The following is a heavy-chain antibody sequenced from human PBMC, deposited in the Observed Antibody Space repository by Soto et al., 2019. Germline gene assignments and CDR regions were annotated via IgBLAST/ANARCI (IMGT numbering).Heavy chain of an antibody. J-gene: IGHJ6*02. D-gene: IGHD3-9*01. CDR2: MNPNSGNT. CDR3: ARGWRYFDWFGRYYYYGMDV. CDR1: GYTFTSYD. V-gene: IGHV1-8*01. Sequence: ASVKVSCKASGYTFTSYDINWLRQATGQGLEWMGWMNPNSGNTGYAQKFQGRVTMTRNTSISTAYMELSSLRSEDTAVYYCARGWRYFDWFGRYYYYGMDVWGQGTTVTVSS.